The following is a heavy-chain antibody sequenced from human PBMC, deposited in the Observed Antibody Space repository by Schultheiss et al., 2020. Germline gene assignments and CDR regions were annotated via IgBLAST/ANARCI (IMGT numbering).Heavy chain of an antibody. D-gene: IGHD2-15*01. Sequence: GGSLRLSCAASGFAVSSNYMSWVRQAPGKGLEWVSVIYSGGSTYYADSVKGRFTISRDNSKNTLYLQMNSLRAEDTAVYYCARGRYCSGGSCYPFYYYYYMDVWGKGTTVTGSS. CDR3: ARGRYCSGGSCYPFYYYYYMDV. CDR2: IYSGGST. J-gene: IGHJ6*03. CDR1: GFAVSSNY. V-gene: IGHV3-53*01.